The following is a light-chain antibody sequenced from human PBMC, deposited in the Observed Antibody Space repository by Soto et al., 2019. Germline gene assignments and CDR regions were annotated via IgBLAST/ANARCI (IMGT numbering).Light chain of an antibody. V-gene: IGKV3-20*01. J-gene: IGKJ1*01. CDR2: GAF. CDR3: QQYRISPRT. CDR1: ESVSTS. Sequence: EIVLTQSPGTLSLPPGARATLSCRASESVSTSLAWYQQKPGQPPILVFYGAFTRAIDIPDRFSGSGSGTDFTLTISSLEPEDFAVYYCQQYRISPRTFGQGTKVEIK.